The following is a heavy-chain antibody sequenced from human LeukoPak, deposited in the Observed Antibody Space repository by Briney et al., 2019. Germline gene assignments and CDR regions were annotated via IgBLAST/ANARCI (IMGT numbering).Heavy chain of an antibody. Sequence: ASVKVSCKASGYTFTSYGISWVRQAPGQGLEWMGWISAYNGNTNYAQKLQGRVTMTTDTFTSTAYMELRSLRSDDTAVYYCARRGRERIYYYYGMDVWGQGTTVTVSS. D-gene: IGHD1-1*01. V-gene: IGHV1-18*01. CDR3: ARRGRERIYYYYGMDV. CDR1: GYTFTSYG. CDR2: ISAYNGNT. J-gene: IGHJ6*02.